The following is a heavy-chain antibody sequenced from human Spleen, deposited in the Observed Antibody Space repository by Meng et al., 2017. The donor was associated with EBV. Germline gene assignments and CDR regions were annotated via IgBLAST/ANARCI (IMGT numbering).Heavy chain of an antibody. Sequence: QVQRREAGPGLVKPSQTLSLTCGVSGGSLSSGYYYWSWIRQPPGKGLEWMGYIYYSGSTYYNPTLKSRITMSVDTSKNEFSLKLTSATAADTAVYYCVRQSYSGTENWFDPWGQGSLVTVSS. V-gene: IGHV4-30-4*01. J-gene: IGHJ5*02. CDR3: VRQSYSGTENWFDP. CDR1: GGSLSSGYYY. CDR2: IYYSGST. D-gene: IGHD3-10*01.